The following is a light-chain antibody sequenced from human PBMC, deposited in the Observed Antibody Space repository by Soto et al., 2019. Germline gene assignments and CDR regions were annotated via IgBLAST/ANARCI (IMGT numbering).Light chain of an antibody. CDR3: QTWGTGIVV. Sequence: QSVLTQSPSASASLGASVKLTCTLSSGHRNYDIAWHQQQPEKGPRYLMKLNSDGSHNKGDGIPDRFSGSSTGAERYLTISSLQSEDEADYYCQTWGTGIVVFGGGTKVTVL. CDR2: LNSDGSH. V-gene: IGLV4-69*01. J-gene: IGLJ2*01. CDR1: SGHRNYD.